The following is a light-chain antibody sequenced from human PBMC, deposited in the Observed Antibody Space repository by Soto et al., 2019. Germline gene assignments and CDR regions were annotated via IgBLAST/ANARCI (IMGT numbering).Light chain of an antibody. J-gene: IGKJ4*01. V-gene: IGKV3-15*01. CDR3: QQYDHWPLT. CDR2: GAS. Sequence: EIIMMQSPATLSVSPGERATLFCRASENVRNNLAWYQQIPGQTPGLLISGASTRATGIPLRFSGSGSGTEFTLTISSLQSEDFAIYYCQQYDHWPLTFGGGTTVEIK. CDR1: ENVRNN.